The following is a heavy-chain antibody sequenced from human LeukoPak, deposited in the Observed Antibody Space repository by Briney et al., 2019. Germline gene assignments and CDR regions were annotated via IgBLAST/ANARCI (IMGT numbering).Heavy chain of an antibody. CDR3: ARDQFRYDSRGYSD. V-gene: IGHV4-4*07. CDR2: IYTSGST. J-gene: IGHJ4*02. D-gene: IGHD3-22*01. Sequence: SETLSLTCTVSGGSISSYYWSWIRQPAGKGLEWIGRIYTSGSTNYNPSLKSRVTMSVDTSKNQFSLKLSSVTAADTAVYYCARDQFRYDSRGYSDWGQGTLVTVSS. CDR1: GGSISSYY.